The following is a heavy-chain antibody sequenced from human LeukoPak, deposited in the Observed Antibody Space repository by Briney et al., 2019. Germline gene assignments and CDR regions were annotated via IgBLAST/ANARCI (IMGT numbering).Heavy chain of an antibody. Sequence: PGGSLRLSCAASGFTFSSYWMSWVRQAPGKGLEWVANIKRDGSEKYYVDSVKGRFTISRDNAKKSLYLQMNTLRDEDTAVYYCARLNNYGPDYWGQGTLVTVSS. CDR2: IKRDGSEK. V-gene: IGHV3-7*01. J-gene: IGHJ4*02. D-gene: IGHD3-10*01. CDR3: ARLNNYGPDY. CDR1: GFTFSSYW.